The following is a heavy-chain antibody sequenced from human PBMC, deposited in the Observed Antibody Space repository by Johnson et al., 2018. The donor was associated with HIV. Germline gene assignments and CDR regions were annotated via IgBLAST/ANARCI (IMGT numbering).Heavy chain of an antibody. V-gene: IGHV3-53*01. J-gene: IGHJ3*02. CDR2: IYSGGST. Sequence: VQLVESGGGLIQPGGSLRLSCAASGFTVSSNYMSWVRQAPGKGLEWISVIYSGGSTYYADSVKGRFTISRDNSKNTLYLQMNSLRPDDTSVYYCVRDLHYTYGSQDAFDIWGPGTVVTVSS. CDR1: GFTVSSNY. CDR3: VRDLHYTYGSQDAFDI. D-gene: IGHD3-10*01.